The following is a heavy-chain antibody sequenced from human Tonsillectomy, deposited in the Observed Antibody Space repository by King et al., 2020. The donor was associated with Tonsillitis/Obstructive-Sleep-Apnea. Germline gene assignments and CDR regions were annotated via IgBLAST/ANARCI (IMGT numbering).Heavy chain of an antibody. CDR2: IDWDDDK. Sequence: FTLKESGPALVKPTQTLTLTCTFSGFSLSTSGMCVSWIRQPPGKALEWLARIDWDDDKYYSTSLKTRLTISKDTSKNQVVLTMTNMDPVDTATYYCARIISPAGFSSFDYWGQGTLVTVSS. CDR3: ARIISPAGFSSFDY. D-gene: IGHD6-13*01. V-gene: IGHV2-70*15. J-gene: IGHJ4*02. CDR1: GFSLSTSGMC.